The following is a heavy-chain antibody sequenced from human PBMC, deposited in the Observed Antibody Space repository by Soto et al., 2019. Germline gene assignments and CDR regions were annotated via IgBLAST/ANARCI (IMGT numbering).Heavy chain of an antibody. CDR3: AKDDDIVVVPAASPFDY. CDR2: ISGSGGST. CDR1: GFTFSSYA. D-gene: IGHD2-2*01. V-gene: IGHV3-23*01. J-gene: IGHJ4*02. Sequence: EVQLLESGGGLVQPGGSLRLSCAASGFTFSSYAMSWVRQAPGKGLEWVSAISGSGGSTYYADSVKGRFTISRDNSKNTLYLQMDSLRAEDTALYYCAKDDDIVVVPAASPFDYWGQGTLVTVSS.